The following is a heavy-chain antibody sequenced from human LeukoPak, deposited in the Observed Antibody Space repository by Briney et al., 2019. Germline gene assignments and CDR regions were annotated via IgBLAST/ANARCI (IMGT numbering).Heavy chain of an antibody. V-gene: IGHV1-69*06. D-gene: IGHD6-19*01. CDR3: ASLAVAGTDADY. J-gene: IGHJ4*02. CDR1: GGTFSSYA. CDR2: IIPIFGTA. Sequence: ASVKVYCKASGGTFSSYAISWVRQAPGQGLEWMGGIIPIFGTANYAQKFQGRVTITADKSTSTAYMELSSLRSEDTAVYYCASLAVAGTDADYWGQGTLVTVSS.